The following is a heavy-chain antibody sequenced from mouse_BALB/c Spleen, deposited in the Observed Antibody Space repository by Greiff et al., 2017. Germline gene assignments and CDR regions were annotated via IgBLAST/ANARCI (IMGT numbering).Heavy chain of an antibody. CDR1: GFTFSDYY. J-gene: IGHJ4*01. D-gene: IGHD2-4*01. CDR3: ARGQSTMITTGAMDY. V-gene: IGHV5-4*02. Sequence: EVQVVESGGDLVKPGGALKLSCAASGFTFSDYYLYWVRPTPEKRLEGVATSSDGGSYTYYPDSVKGRFTISRDNAKNNLYLQMSSLKSEDTAMYYCARGQSTMITTGAMDYWGQGTSVTVSS. CDR2: SSDGGSYT.